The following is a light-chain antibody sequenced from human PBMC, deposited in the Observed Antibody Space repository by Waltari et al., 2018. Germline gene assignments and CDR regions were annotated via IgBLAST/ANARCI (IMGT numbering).Light chain of an antibody. CDR1: SSDVGGYNY. V-gene: IGLV2-11*01. J-gene: IGLJ2*01. CDR3: CSYAGSPRV. CDR2: DVS. Sequence: QSALTQPRSVSGSPGQSVTISCTGTSSDVGGYNYVSWYQQHPGKAPKLMIYDVSKRPSGVPDRFSGSKSGHTASLTSSGLQAEDEADYYCCSYAGSPRVFGGGTKLTVL.